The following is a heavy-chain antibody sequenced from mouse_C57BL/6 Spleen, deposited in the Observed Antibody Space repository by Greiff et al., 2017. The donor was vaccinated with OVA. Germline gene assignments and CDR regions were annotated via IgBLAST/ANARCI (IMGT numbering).Heavy chain of an antibody. J-gene: IGHJ3*01. CDR2: IDPSDSYT. V-gene: IGHV1-50*01. CDR3: ARSRRWFAD. CDR1: GYTFTSYW. Sequence: QVQLQQPGAELVKPGASVKLSCKASGYTFTSYWMQWVKQRPGQGLEWIGEIDPSDSYTNYNQKFKGKATLTVDTSSSTAYMQLSSLTSEDSAVYYCARSRRWFADWGQGTLVTVSA.